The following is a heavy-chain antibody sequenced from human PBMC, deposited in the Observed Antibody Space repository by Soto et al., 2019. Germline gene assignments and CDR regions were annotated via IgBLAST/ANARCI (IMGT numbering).Heavy chain of an antibody. J-gene: IGHJ1*01. CDR1: GFTVSSNY. CDR3: AKGVPGIAVAGTGYFQH. Sequence: GSLRLSCAASGFTVSSNYMSWVRQAPGKGLEWVSVISGSGDSTYYADSVKGRFTISRDNSKNTLYLQMNSLRAEDTAVYYCAKGVPGIAVAGTGYFQHWGQGTLVTVSS. V-gene: IGHV3-23*01. D-gene: IGHD6-19*01. CDR2: ISGSGDST.